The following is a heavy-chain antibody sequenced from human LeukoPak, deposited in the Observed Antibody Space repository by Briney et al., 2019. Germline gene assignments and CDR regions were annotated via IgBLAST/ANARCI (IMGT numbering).Heavy chain of an antibody. D-gene: IGHD3-3*01. Sequence: GGSLRLSCAASGFTFSSYAMHWVRQAPGKGLEYVSAISNGGGSTHYANSVKGRFTISRDNSKNTLYLQMGSLRAEDMAVYYCARPYYDIWSAYVYWGQGTLVTVYS. J-gene: IGHJ4*02. CDR2: ISNGGGST. CDR3: ARPYYDIWSAYVY. V-gene: IGHV3-64*01. CDR1: GFTFSSYA.